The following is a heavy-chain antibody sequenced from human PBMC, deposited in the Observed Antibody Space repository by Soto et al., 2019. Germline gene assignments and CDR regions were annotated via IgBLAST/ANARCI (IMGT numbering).Heavy chain of an antibody. CDR3: AREYCSGGSCYSGAFDI. V-gene: IGHV3-30-3*01. Sequence: GGSLRLSCAASGFTFSSYAMHWVRQAPGKGLEWVAVISYDGSNKYYADSVKGRFTISRDNSKNTLYLQMNSLRAEDTAVYYCAREYCSGGSCYSGAFDIWGQGTMVTVSS. D-gene: IGHD2-15*01. J-gene: IGHJ3*02. CDR2: ISYDGSNK. CDR1: GFTFSSYA.